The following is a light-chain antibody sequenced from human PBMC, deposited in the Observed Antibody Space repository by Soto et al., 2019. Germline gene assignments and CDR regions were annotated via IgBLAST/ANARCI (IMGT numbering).Light chain of an antibody. CDR3: QQYNSYPWT. CDR1: QSISFY. Sequence: DIQITPSPSSLAASIGASVTITCLASQSISFYLNWYQQKPGKAPKLLIYKASSLESGVPSRFSGSGSGTEFTLTISSLQPDDFATYYCQQYNSYPWTFGQGTKVDIK. J-gene: IGKJ1*01. V-gene: IGKV1-5*03. CDR2: KAS.